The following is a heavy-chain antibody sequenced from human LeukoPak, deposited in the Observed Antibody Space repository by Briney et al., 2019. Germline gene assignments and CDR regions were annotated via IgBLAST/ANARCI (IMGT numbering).Heavy chain of an antibody. CDR1: GGTFSSYA. Sequence: AVKVSCKASGGTFSSYAISWVRQAPGQGLEWMGGVIPIFGTANYAQKFQGRVTITADESTSTAYMELSSLRSEDTAVYYCASPNDYGDYNFHYWGQGTLVTVSS. CDR3: ASPNDYGDYNFHY. J-gene: IGHJ4*02. D-gene: IGHD4-17*01. CDR2: VIPIFGTA. V-gene: IGHV1-69*01.